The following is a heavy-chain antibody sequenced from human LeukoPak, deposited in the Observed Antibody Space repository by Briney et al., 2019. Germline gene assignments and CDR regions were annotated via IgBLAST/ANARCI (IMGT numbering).Heavy chain of an antibody. Sequence: GGSLRLSCAASGFTFSDSAMTWVRQAPGKGLEGVSLVYNDGRTYYTDSMKGRFTISRDNSKNTLYFQMNTLTAADTAVYYCTRGGGRNWSFVSWGQGTLVTVSS. CDR2: VYNDGRT. D-gene: IGHD1-1*01. CDR3: TRGGGRNWSFVS. J-gene: IGHJ5*01. V-gene: IGHV3-23*03. CDR1: GFTFSDSA.